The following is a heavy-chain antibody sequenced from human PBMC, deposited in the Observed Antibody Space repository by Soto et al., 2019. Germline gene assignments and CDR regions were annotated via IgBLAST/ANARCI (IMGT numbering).Heavy chain of an antibody. CDR2: ISYDGSNK. J-gene: IGHJ6*02. D-gene: IGHD6-13*01. CDR1: GFTFSSYA. Sequence: LRLSCAASGFTFSSYAMHRVRQAPGKGLEWVAVISYDGSNKYYADSVKGRFTISRDNSKNTLYLQMNSLRAEGTAVYYCAREGVGSIYYYYYGMDVWGQGTTVTVSS. CDR3: AREGVGSIYYYYYGMDV. V-gene: IGHV3-30-3*01.